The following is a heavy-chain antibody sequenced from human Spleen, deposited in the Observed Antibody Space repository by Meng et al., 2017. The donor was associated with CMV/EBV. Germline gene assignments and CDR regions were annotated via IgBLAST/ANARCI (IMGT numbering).Heavy chain of an antibody. V-gene: IGHV3-30-3*02. CDR3: AKDKGRYCSSNSCFPYDY. Sequence: GESLKISCAASGFTFSSYAMPWVRQAPGKGLEWVALISYDGSNTYYADSVKGRFTISRDNSNYTLYLQMNSLRAEDTAVYYCAKDKGRYCSSNSCFPYDYWGQGTLVTVSS. J-gene: IGHJ4*02. CDR2: ISYDGSNT. CDR1: GFTFSSYA. D-gene: IGHD2-2*01.